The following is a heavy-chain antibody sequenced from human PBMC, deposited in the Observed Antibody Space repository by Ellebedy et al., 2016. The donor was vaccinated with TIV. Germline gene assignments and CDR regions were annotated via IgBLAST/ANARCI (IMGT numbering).Heavy chain of an antibody. CDR3: ARDPVGVGPAFDV. D-gene: IGHD4-23*01. Sequence: GESLKISCAASGFTFNSYAMHSVRQAPGKGLEWVAVISYDGSSKYYADSVKGRFTISRDNSKDTLYLQVNGLRAEDTAVYYCARDPVGVGPAFDVWGQGTMVTVSS. CDR1: GFTFNSYA. J-gene: IGHJ3*01. CDR2: ISYDGSSK. V-gene: IGHV3-30-3*01.